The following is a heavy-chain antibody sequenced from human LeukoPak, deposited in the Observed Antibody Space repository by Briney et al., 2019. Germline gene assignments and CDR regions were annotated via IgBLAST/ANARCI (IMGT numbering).Heavy chain of an antibody. CDR3: AKGFGGEGYTYFYFYMDV. D-gene: IGHD3-10*01. Sequence: GGSLRLSCAASGFTFSSYGMHWVRQAPGKGLEWVAVISYDGSNKYYADSVKGRFTISRDSSKNTLYLQMSSLRADDTAVYYCAKGFGGEGYTYFYFYMDVWGKGTTVTVSS. V-gene: IGHV3-30*18. CDR2: ISYDGSNK. CDR1: GFTFSSYG. J-gene: IGHJ6*03.